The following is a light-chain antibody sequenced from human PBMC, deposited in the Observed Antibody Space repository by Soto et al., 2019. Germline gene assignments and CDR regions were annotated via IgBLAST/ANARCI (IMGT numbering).Light chain of an antibody. V-gene: IGKV3-15*01. CDR2: IAS. Sequence: IVMTQSAAALSVAPGGRRTLNCRASQSVGNNLAWYQQKPGQAPRLLIYIASTRATGIPARFSGSGSGTEFTLTISSLQSEDFAVYYCQQYNLWPLTFGGGTKVDIK. CDR1: QSVGNN. J-gene: IGKJ4*01. CDR3: QQYNLWPLT.